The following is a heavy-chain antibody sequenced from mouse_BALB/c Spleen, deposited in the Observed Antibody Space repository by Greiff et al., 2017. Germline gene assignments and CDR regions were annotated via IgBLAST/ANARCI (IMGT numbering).Heavy chain of an antibody. Sequence: EVKLEESGPGLVKPSQSLSLTCSVTGYSITSGYYWNWIRQFPGNKLEWMGYISYDGSNNYNPSLKNRISITRDTSKNQFFLKLNSVTTEDTATYYCAREITTVPWFAYWGQGTLVTVSA. V-gene: IGHV3-6*02. CDR2: ISYDGSN. CDR3: AREITTVPWFAY. CDR1: GYSITSGYY. J-gene: IGHJ3*01. D-gene: IGHD1-1*01.